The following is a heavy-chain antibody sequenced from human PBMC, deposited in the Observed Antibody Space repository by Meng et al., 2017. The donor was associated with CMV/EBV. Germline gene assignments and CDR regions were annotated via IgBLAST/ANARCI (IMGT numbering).Heavy chain of an antibody. D-gene: IGHD6-13*01. J-gene: IGHJ4*02. Sequence: ASVKVSCKASGGTFSSYAISWVRQAPGQGLEWMGIINPSGGSTSYAQKFQGRVTMTRDTSTSTVYMELSSLRSEDTAVYYCARDYGYGSSSPFDYWGQGTLVTVSS. CDR3: ARDYGYGSSSPFDY. CDR1: GGTFSSYA. V-gene: IGHV1-46*01. CDR2: INPSGGST.